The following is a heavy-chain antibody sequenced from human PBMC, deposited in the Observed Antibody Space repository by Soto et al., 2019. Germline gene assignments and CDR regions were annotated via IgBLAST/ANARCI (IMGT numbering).Heavy chain of an antibody. Sequence: QVQLQESGPGLVKPSETLSLTCTVSGGSVSSGSYYWSWIRQPPGKGLEWIGYIYYSGSTNYNPSLKSRVTISVDTSKSQSSLKLSSVTAADTAVYYCARWAVAGTFCYGMDVWGQGTTVTVSS. CDR2: IYYSGST. V-gene: IGHV4-61*01. D-gene: IGHD6-19*01. CDR1: GGSVSSGSYY. CDR3: ARWAVAGTFCYGMDV. J-gene: IGHJ6*02.